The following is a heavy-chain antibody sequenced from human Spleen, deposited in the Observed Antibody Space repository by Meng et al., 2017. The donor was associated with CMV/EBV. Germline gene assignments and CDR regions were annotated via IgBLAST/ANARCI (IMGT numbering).Heavy chain of an antibody. CDR1: GFTFDDYG. Sequence: GESLKISCAASGFTFDDYGMSWVRQAPGKGLEWVSGINWNGGSTGYADSVKGRFTISRDNAKNSLYLQMNSLRAEDTALYYCARGGLIRFLEWLLPFDYWGQGTLVTVSS. CDR3: ARGGLIRFLEWLLPFDY. J-gene: IGHJ4*02. V-gene: IGHV3-20*04. CDR2: INWNGGST. D-gene: IGHD3-3*01.